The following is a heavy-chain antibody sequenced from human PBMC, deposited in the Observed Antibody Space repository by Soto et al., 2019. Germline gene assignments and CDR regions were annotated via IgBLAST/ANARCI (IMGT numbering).Heavy chain of an antibody. V-gene: IGHV3-21*01. CDR2: ISVGTTYI. Sequence: GGSLRLSCAASGFTFSTYNMIWVRQAPGKGLEWVASISVGTTYIYYADSLKGQFTISRDNARSSLYLQMDSLTAEDTAVYYCARLQGTANYYFDYWGQGTLVTVSS. J-gene: IGHJ4*02. CDR3: ARLQGTANYYFDY. D-gene: IGHD2-15*01. CDR1: GFTFSTYN.